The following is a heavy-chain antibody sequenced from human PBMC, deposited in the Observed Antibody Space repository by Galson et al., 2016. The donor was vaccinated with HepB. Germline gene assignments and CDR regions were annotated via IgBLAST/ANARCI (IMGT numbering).Heavy chain of an antibody. D-gene: IGHD5-18*01. CDR3: ARQRNDRDSYGLEY. CDR2: IFHSGTT. V-gene: IGHV4-4*02. CDR1: GVSISSGNW. Sequence: SETLSLTCAVSGVSISSGNWWSWVRQPPGKGPEWIGEIFHSGTTHYNLKSRFTMSVDKSKDHFSLKVNSVTAADTAVYYCARQRNDRDSYGLEYWGQGTLVTVSS. J-gene: IGHJ4*02.